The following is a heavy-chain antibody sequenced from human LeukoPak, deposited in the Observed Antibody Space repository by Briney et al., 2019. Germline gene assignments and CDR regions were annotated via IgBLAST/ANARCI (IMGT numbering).Heavy chain of an antibody. CDR3: AKVGSGSSKNFDY. CDR1: GFTFSSYA. J-gene: IGHJ4*02. Sequence: GGSLRLSCAASGFTFSSYAMSWVRQAPGKGLEWASAISGSGGSTYYADSVKGRFTISRDNSKNTLYLQMNSLRAEDTAVYYCAKVGSGSSKNFDYWGQGTLVTVSS. CDR2: ISGSGGST. V-gene: IGHV3-23*01. D-gene: IGHD1-26*01.